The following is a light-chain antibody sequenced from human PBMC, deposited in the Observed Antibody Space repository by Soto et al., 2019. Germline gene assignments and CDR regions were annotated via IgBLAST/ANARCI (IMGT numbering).Light chain of an antibody. J-gene: IGKJ1*01. CDR2: KAS. CDR1: QSIDSW. CDR3: KHYNSYSRT. V-gene: IGKV1-5*03. Sequence: DIQMTQSPSTLSASIGDRVTITCRASQSIDSWLAWYQQKPGKAPKLLIYKASSLQTGVPSRFSGSRSGTELTLTIRSLQPDDFATYYCKHYNSYSRTFGQGTKVEVK.